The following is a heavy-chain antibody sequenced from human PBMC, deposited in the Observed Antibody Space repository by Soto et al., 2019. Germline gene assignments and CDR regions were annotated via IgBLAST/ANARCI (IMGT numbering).Heavy chain of an antibody. V-gene: IGHV3-21*01. D-gene: IGHD3-10*01. CDR3: ARSTPGNPFDI. J-gene: IGHJ3*02. CDR1: GFTFTTYT. CDR2: ISAGGRSI. Sequence: EVQLVESGGGLVEPGGSLRLSCAASGFTFTTYTMNWVRQAPGKGLEWVSSISAGGRSIYYADSLKGRSTVSRDNAKNSLYLQMNSLRAYDTAVHYCARSTPGNPFDIWGQGTMVTVSS.